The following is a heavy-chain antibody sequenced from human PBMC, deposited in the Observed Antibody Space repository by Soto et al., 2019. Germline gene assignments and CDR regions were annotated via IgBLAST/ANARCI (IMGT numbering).Heavy chain of an antibody. CDR1: GGSISSYY. V-gene: IGHV4-4*07. J-gene: IGHJ5*02. D-gene: IGHD3-3*01. CDR3: AREIRDYDFCSGYYTTISNWFDP. Sequence: SETLSLTCTVSGGSISSYYWSWIRQPAGKGLEWIGRIYTSGSTNYNPSLKRRVTISVDTSKNQFSLKLSSVTAADTAVYYCAREIRDYDFCSGYYTTISNWFDPWGQGTLVTVSS. CDR2: IYTSGST.